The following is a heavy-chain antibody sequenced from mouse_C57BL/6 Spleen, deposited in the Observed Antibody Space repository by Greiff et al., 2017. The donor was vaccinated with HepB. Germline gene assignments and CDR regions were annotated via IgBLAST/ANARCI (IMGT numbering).Heavy chain of an antibody. Sequence: QVQLQQPGAELVKPGASVKLSCKASGYTFTSYWMHWVKQRPGQGLEWIGMIHPNSGSTNYNEKFKSKATLTVDKSSSTAYMQLSSLTAEDSAVYYCARDYGSSWGVDYWGQGTTLTVSS. D-gene: IGHD1-1*01. V-gene: IGHV1-64*01. CDR3: ARDYGSSWGVDY. CDR1: GYTFTSYW. J-gene: IGHJ2*01. CDR2: IHPNSGST.